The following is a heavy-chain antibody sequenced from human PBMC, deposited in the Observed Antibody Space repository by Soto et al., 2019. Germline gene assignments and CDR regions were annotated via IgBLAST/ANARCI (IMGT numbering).Heavy chain of an antibody. J-gene: IGHJ6*03. CDR3: AKDKSTGEYSYYRYMDV. Sequence: EVLLVESGGGLVQPDRPLRLSCEASGFNSGSYAMHWVRQVPGKGLEWVSAISWISGQLDYADSVRGRFTISRDNGKNSLFLEMNSLRPDDTALYFCAKDKSTGEYSYYRYMDVWGRGTTVVVSS. CDR2: ISWISGQL. D-gene: IGHD2-21*02. V-gene: IGHV3-9*02. CDR1: GFNSGSYA.